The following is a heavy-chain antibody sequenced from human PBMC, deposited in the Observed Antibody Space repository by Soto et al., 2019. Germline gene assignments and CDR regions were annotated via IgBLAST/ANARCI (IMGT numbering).Heavy chain of an antibody. Sequence: ASVKVSCKVSGYTLTELSMHWVRQAPGKGLEWMGGFDPEDGETIYAQKFQGRVTMTEDTSTDTAYMELSSLGSEDTAVYYCATGPLWFGEFLSSVDYWGQGTLVTVSS. CDR1: GYTLTELS. CDR2: FDPEDGET. V-gene: IGHV1-24*01. D-gene: IGHD3-10*01. J-gene: IGHJ4*02. CDR3: ATGPLWFGEFLSSVDY.